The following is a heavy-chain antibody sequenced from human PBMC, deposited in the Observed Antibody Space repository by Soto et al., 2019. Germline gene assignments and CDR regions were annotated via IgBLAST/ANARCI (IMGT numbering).Heavy chain of an antibody. CDR1: GFIFSDHY. D-gene: IGHD6-13*01. Sequence: GGSLRLSCAASGFIFSDHYMDWVRQAPGKGLEWVGRSRNKVNSYTTEYAASVKGRFTISRDDSKKSLFLQMNSLKTEDTAVYYCTRVFGSSWYQAFFHYWGHGTLVTVSS. CDR3: TRVFGSSWYQAFFHY. CDR2: SRNKVNSYTT. V-gene: IGHV3-72*01. J-gene: IGHJ4*01.